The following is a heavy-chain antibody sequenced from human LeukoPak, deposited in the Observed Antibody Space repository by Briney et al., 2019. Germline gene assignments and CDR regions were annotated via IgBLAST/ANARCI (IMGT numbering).Heavy chain of an antibody. CDR1: GFTVSSNY. V-gene: IGHV3-66*01. Sequence: PGGSLRLSCAASGFTVSSNYMSWVRQAPGKGLEWVSLIYSGGSTYYADSVKGRFTISRDNSKNTLYLQMNSLRAEDTAVYYCAXDLIAVAGYXDYWGQXXXVTV. CDR3: AXDLIAVAGYXDY. D-gene: IGHD6-19*01. CDR2: IYSGGST. J-gene: IGHJ4*02.